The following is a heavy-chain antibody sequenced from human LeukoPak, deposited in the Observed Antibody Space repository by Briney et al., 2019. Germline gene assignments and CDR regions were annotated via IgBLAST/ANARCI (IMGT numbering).Heavy chain of an antibody. J-gene: IGHJ4*02. CDR3: AGDYSGSWPVPF. CDR2: IYYSGST. Sequence: SETLSLTCTVSGGSISSYYWSWIRQPPGKGLEWIGYIYYSGSTNYNPSLKSRVTISVDTSKNQFSLKLSSVTAADTAVYYCAGDYSGSWPVPFWGQGTLVTVSS. CDR1: GGSISSYY. V-gene: IGHV4-59*01. D-gene: IGHD6-13*01.